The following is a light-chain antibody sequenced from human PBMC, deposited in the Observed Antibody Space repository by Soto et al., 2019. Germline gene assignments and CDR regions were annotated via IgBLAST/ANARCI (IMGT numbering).Light chain of an antibody. CDR2: DAS. V-gene: IGKV3-11*01. CDR3: QQRSNCPLT. Sequence: EIVLTQSPATLSLSPGERATLSCRASQSVSSYLAWYQQKPGQAPRLLIYDASNRATGIPARFSGSGSGTEFTLTSSGLEPEDLAVYYCQQRSNCPLTFGGGTKVEIK. J-gene: IGKJ4*01. CDR1: QSVSSY.